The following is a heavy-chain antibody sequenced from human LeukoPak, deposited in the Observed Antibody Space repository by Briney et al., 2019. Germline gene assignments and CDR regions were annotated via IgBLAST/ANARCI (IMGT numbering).Heavy chain of an antibody. J-gene: IGHJ3*02. CDR3: ARGFYGPDAFDI. CDR2: INHSGST. V-gene: IGHV4-34*01. D-gene: IGHD4-17*01. CDR1: GGSFSGYY. Sequence: PSETLSLTCAVYGGSFSGYYWSWIRQPPGKGLEWIGEINHSGSTNYNPSLKSRVTISVDTSKNQFSLKLSSVTAADTAVYYCARGFYGPDAFDIWGQGTMVTVSS.